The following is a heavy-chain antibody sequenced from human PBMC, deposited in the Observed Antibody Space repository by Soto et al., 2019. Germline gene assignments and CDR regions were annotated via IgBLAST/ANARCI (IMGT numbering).Heavy chain of an antibody. CDR2: ISWNSGNI. Sequence: EVQLEESGGALVQPGRSLRLSCAASGFTFDDYAMYWVRRVLGKGLEWVSSISWNSGNIGYADSVKGRFTTSRDNAENSLYLQMNSLRPEDTALYYCVRSKGGYSYGTPFDYWGKGTLVTVSS. D-gene: IGHD5-18*01. V-gene: IGHV3-9*01. CDR3: VRSKGGYSYGTPFDY. J-gene: IGHJ4*02. CDR1: GFTFDDYA.